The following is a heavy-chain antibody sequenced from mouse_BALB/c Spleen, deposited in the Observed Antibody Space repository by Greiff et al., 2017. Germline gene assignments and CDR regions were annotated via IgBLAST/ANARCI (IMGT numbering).Heavy chain of an antibody. V-gene: IGHV14-3*02. J-gene: IGHJ4*01. CDR2: IDPANGNT. CDR1: GFNIKDTY. D-gene: IGHD2-1*01. CDR3: ARDGSGNGYAMDY. Sequence: EVQLQQSGAELVKPGASVKLSCTASGFNIKDTYMHWVKQRPEQGLEWIGRIDPANGNTKYDPKFQGKVTITADTSSNTAYLQLSSLTSEDTAVYYCARDGSGNGYAMDYWGQGTSVTVSS.